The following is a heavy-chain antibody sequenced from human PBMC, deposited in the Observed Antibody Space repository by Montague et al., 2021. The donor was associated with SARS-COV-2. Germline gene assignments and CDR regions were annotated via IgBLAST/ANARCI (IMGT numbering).Heavy chain of an antibody. J-gene: IGHJ6*02. CDR1: GGSSTNYF. Sequence: SETLSLTCAVYGGSSTNYFWTWIRQAPAKGLEWIGEITHTGNRDFNPSLKSSVILSVDKSKSQFSLKLTSVTAADTGVYYCARGTGQQLVFSYVYDGMDIWGQGTTVSVSS. CDR3: ARGTGQQLVFSYVYDGMDI. CDR2: ITHTGNR. V-gene: IGHV4-34*01. D-gene: IGHD3-22*01.